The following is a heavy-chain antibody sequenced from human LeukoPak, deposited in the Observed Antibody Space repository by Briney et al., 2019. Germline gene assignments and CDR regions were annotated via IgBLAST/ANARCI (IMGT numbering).Heavy chain of an antibody. CDR1: GFTFTSYS. Sequence: PGGSLRLSCAASGFTFTSYSMNWVRQAPGKGLEWVSTISGGGGSTYYADSVKDRFTISRDNSKNTLYLQVNSLRAEDTAVYYCAKGGKWDVTPFDYWGQGTLVTVSS. D-gene: IGHD1-26*01. V-gene: IGHV3-23*01. CDR3: AKGGKWDVTPFDY. CDR2: ISGGGGST. J-gene: IGHJ4*02.